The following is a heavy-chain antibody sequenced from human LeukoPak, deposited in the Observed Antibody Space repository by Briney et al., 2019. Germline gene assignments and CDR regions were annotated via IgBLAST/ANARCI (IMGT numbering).Heavy chain of an antibody. J-gene: IGHJ6*02. Sequence: PGRSLRLSCAASGFTFSSYGMHWVRQAPGKGLEWVAVIWYDGSNKYYADSVKGRFTISRDNSKNTLYLQMNSLRAEDTAVYYCARERIAVAGTRDYYYYYYGMDVWGQGTTVIVSS. CDR3: ARERIAVAGTRDYYYYYYGMDV. CDR1: GFTFSSYG. V-gene: IGHV3-33*01. CDR2: IWYDGSNK. D-gene: IGHD6-19*01.